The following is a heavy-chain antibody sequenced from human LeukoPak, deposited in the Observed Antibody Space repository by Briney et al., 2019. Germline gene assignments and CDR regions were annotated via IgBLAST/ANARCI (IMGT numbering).Heavy chain of an antibody. Sequence: WETLSLTCGVSSEFFSGYYWGWIRQPPGKGLEWIGDINDSGTTKYNPTLKSRVTISIDSSKRQFSLKVKSVTAADTAVYYCARLPLGAFGEVLNFDYWGRGTPVTVSS. D-gene: IGHD3-10*01. CDR1: SEFFSGYY. CDR2: INDSGTT. V-gene: IGHV4-34*01. J-gene: IGHJ4*02. CDR3: ARLPLGAFGEVLNFDY.